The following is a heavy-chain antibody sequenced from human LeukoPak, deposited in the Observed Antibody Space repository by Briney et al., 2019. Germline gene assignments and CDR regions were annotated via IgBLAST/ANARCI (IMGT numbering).Heavy chain of an antibody. J-gene: IGHJ4*02. Sequence: GGSLSLSCAASGFNFSSYAMHWVRQAPGKGLEWVAVISYDGSNKYYADSVKGRFTISRDNSKNTLYLQMNSLRAEDTAVYYCAREGVYYDSSGYNHLLFDYWGQGTLVTVSS. V-gene: IGHV3-30*04. CDR3: AREGVYYDSSGYNHLLFDY. CDR1: GFNFSSYA. CDR2: ISYDGSNK. D-gene: IGHD3-22*01.